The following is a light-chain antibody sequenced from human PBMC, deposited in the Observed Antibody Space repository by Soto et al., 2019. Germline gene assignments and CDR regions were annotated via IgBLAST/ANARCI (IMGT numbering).Light chain of an antibody. V-gene: IGKV1-39*01. CDR3: QQSYSTPGT. CDR2: GAI. Sequence: DIQMTQSPSSLSASVGDRVTITCRASQSVSKYLNWYQQNPGKAPKLLIYGAISLHSGVPSRFSGSGSGTYFPLTISNLQPEDFASYYCQQSYSTPGTFGQGTKAEIK. CDR1: QSVSKY. J-gene: IGKJ1*01.